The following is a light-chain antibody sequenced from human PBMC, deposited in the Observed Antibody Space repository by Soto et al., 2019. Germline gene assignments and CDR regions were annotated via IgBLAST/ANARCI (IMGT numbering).Light chain of an antibody. J-gene: IGLJ2*01. CDR2: QDN. Sequence: SYELTQPPSVSVSPGQTASLTCSGDRLGSKYASWYQQKAGQSPVLVIYQDNKRPSGIPERISGSNSGNTATLTISGTQALDEADYYCQAWDSSSVIFGGGTNLTFL. V-gene: IGLV3-1*01. CDR3: QAWDSSSVI. CDR1: RLGSKY.